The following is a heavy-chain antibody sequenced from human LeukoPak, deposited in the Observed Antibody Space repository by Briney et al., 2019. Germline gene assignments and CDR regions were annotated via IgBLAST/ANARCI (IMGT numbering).Heavy chain of an antibody. CDR2: VCGGGAST. CDR1: GFTFSSYA. V-gene: IGHV3-23*01. D-gene: IGHD2-15*01. J-gene: IGHJ4*02. CDR3: AKGGSASCYSAVDY. Sequence: PGRSLRLSCAASGFTFSSYAITWVRHAPGKGLEWVTAVCGGGASTYYTASVKGRFTISRDNSKNTLHLQIDSLRADDTDIYYCAKGGSASCYSAVDYWGQGTLVTVSS.